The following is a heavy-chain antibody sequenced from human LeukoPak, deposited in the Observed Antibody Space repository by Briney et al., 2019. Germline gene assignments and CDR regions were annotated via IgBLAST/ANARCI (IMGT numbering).Heavy chain of an antibody. J-gene: IGHJ3*02. CDR1: GFTFSSYA. Sequence: GGSLRLSCAASGFTFSSYAMSWVRQAPGKGLEWVANINQDGSDQYYVDSVKGRFTISRDNAKISLFLQMNSLRAEDTAVYYCARDYCSGGSCYRNDAFDIWGQGTMVTVSS. V-gene: IGHV3-7*01. CDR3: ARDYCSGGSCYRNDAFDI. D-gene: IGHD2-15*01. CDR2: INQDGSDQ.